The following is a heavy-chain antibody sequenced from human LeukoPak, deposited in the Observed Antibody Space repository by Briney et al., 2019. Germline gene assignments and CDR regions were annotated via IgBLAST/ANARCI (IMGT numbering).Heavy chain of an antibody. CDR3: ATVKVEGAIWFDY. J-gene: IGHJ4*02. Sequence: AAVKVSCKVSGYTLTELSMHWVRQAPGRGLEWMGGFDPEDGETIYAQKFQGRVTMTEDTSTDTAYMELSSLRSEDTAVYYCATVKVEGAIWFDYWGQGTLVTVSS. CDR1: GYTLTELS. D-gene: IGHD1-26*01. V-gene: IGHV1-24*01. CDR2: FDPEDGET.